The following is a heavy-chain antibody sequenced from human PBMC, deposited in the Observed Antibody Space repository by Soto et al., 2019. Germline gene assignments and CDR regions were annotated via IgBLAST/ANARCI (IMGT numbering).Heavy chain of an antibody. CDR2: IYYSGST. D-gene: IGHD2-21*01. V-gene: IGHV4-59*08. Sequence: SETLSLTCTVSGGSISSYYWSWIRQPPGKGLEWIGYIYYSGSTNYNPSLKSRVTISVDTSKNQFSLKLSSVTAADTAVYYCARRGDYNDAFDIWGQGTMVTVSS. J-gene: IGHJ3*02. CDR1: GGSISSYY. CDR3: ARRGDYNDAFDI.